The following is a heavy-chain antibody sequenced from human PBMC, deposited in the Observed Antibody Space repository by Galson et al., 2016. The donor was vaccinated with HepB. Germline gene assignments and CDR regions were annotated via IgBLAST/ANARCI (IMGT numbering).Heavy chain of an antibody. D-gene: IGHD6-19*01. V-gene: IGHV3-74*01. CDR3: VRASSAWYYYFDS. J-gene: IGHJ4*02. Sequence: SLRLSCAASGFSFSNYWMHWVRQAPGKGLVWVSRVNIDESATDYADSVKGRFTISRDNAKKTLYLQMNSLRVEDTAVYYCVRASSAWYYYFDSWGQGTLLSVSS. CDR2: VNIDESAT. CDR1: GFSFSNYW.